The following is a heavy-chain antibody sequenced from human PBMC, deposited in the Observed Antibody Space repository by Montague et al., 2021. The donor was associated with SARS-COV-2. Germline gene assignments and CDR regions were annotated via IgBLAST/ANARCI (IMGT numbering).Heavy chain of an antibody. V-gene: IGHV4-59*01. CDR2: IYYSGST. J-gene: IGHJ3*02. CDR3: ARGSGWMGNAFDI. D-gene: IGHD6-19*01. CDR1: GGSISSYY. Sequence: SETLSLTCTVSGGSISSYYWRWIRQPPGKGLEWIWNIYYSGSTNYKPSXRSRVTISVDTSKNQFSLKLSSVTAADTAVYYCARGSGWMGNAFDIWGQGTMVTVSS.